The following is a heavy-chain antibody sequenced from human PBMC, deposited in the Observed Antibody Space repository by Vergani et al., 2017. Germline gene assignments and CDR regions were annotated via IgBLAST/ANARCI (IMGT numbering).Heavy chain of an antibody. CDR2: INPSGGST. D-gene: IGHD2-21*02. CDR1: GYTFTSYY. CDR3: ARRPLVVTGTDYYYYGMDV. V-gene: IGHV1-46*01. J-gene: IGHJ6*02. Sequence: QVQLVQSGAEVKKPGASVKVSCKASGYTFTSYYMHWVRQAPGQGLEWMGIINPSGGSTSYAQKFQGRVTITADKSTSTAYMELSSLRSEDTAVYYCARRPLVVTGTDYYYYGMDVWGQGTTVTVSS.